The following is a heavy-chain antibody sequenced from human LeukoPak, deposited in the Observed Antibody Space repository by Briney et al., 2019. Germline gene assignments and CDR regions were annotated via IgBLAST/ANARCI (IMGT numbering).Heavy chain of an antibody. CDR2: IYYSGTT. V-gene: IGHV4-61*10. CDR3: ARVGYCSHGSCLRLDWYFDL. CDR1: GGSISSGSYY. Sequence: PSETLSLTCTVSGGSISSGSYYWSWIRQPAGKGLEWIGYIYYSGTTEYNPSLKSRVTISLDTSRNQFSLKLSSVTAADTAVYYCARVGYCSHGSCLRLDWYFDLWGRGTLVTVSS. J-gene: IGHJ2*01. D-gene: IGHD2-15*01.